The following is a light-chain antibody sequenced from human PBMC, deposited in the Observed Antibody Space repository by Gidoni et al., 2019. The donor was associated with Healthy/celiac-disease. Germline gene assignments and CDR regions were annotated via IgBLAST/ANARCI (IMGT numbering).Light chain of an antibody. V-gene: IGLV3-1*01. CDR3: QAWDSSADVL. J-gene: IGLJ2*01. CDR2: QDN. CDR1: KLGDKY. Sequence: SYELTQPPSVSVSPGQTASITCSGDKLGDKYACWYQQKPGQSPVLVIYQDNKRHSGIPERFSGSNSGNTATLTISGTQAMDEADYYCQAWDSSADVLFGGGTKLTVL.